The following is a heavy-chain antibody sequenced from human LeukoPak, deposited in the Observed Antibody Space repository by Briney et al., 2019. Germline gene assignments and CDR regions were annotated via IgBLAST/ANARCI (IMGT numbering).Heavy chain of an antibody. CDR3: ARDPVEMATSSDY. V-gene: IGHV4-39*07. CDR2: IYYSGST. Sequence: SETLSLTCTVSGGSISSSSYYWGWIRQPPGKGLEWIGSIYYSGSTYYNPSLKSRVTISVDTSKNQFSLKLSSVTAADTAVYYCARDPVEMATSSDYWGQGTLVTVSS. CDR1: GGSISSSSYY. J-gene: IGHJ4*02. D-gene: IGHD5-24*01.